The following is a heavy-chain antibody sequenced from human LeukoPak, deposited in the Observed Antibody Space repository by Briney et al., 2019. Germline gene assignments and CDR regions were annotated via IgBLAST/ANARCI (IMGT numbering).Heavy chain of an antibody. CDR1: GGSFSGYY. D-gene: IGHD5-24*01. CDR2: INHSGST. J-gene: IGHJ4*02. Sequence: NPSETLSLTCAVYGGSFSGYYWSWIRQPPGKGLEWIGEINHSGSTNYNPSLKSRVTISVDTSKNQFSLKLSSVTAADTAVYYCAREPRRDGYKDYWGQGTLVTVSS. V-gene: IGHV4-34*01. CDR3: AREPRRDGYKDY.